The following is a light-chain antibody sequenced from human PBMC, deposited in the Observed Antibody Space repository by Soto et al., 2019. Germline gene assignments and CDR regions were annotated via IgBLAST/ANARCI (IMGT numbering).Light chain of an antibody. CDR2: DNN. V-gene: IGLV1-51*01. CDR3: GTWDSSLSDYV. Sequence: QSVLTQPPSVSAAPRQKVTISCSGSSSNIRNNYVSWYQQLPGTAPKLLIYDNNKRPSGIPDRFSGSKSGTSATLGITGLQTGDEADYYCGTWDSSLSDYVFGNGTKVT. CDR1: SSNIRNNY. J-gene: IGLJ1*01.